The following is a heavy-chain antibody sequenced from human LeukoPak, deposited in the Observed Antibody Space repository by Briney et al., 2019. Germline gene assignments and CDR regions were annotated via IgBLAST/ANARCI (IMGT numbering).Heavy chain of an antibody. Sequence: GGSLRLSCEASGFTVSSNYMSWVRRAPGKGLEWVSVIYGGGSTYYADSVKGRFTISRDNAKNTLYLQMNSLRAEDTAVYYCAKALRTGDSAPYYYMDVWGKGTTVTVSS. D-gene: IGHD7-27*01. CDR3: AKALRTGDSAPYYYMDV. V-gene: IGHV3-53*01. CDR2: IYGGGST. CDR1: GFTVSSNY. J-gene: IGHJ6*03.